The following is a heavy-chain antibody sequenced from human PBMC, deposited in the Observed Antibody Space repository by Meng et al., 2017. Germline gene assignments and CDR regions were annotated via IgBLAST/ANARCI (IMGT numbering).Heavy chain of an antibody. CDR2: TYYRSKWYN. J-gene: IGHJ4*01. Sequence: SETLSLTCAISGDSVYSNSAIWSWIRQSPGRGLEWLGRTYYRSKWYNDYAVSVKSRITINADTSKNQMSLQLNSVTPEDTSVYYCAISWYGCFDHWGQGTLVTVSS. CDR3: AISWYGCFDH. CDR1: GDSVYSNSAI. D-gene: IGHD6-13*01. V-gene: IGHV6-1*01.